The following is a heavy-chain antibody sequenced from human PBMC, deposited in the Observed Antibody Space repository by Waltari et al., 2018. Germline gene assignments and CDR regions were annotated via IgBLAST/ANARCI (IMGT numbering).Heavy chain of an antibody. V-gene: IGHV3-21*02. J-gene: IGHJ6*02. D-gene: IGHD6-13*01. CDR3: AGGYSSYYGMDV. CDR1: GVTFNTYT. CDR2: ISSTSSDI. Sequence: EVQLLESGGGLVKPGGSLRPPGAAFGVTFNTYTMNWVRQAPGKGLEWVSSISSTSSDIYYADSVKGRFTISRDNAKSSLYLQLNSLRAEDMAVYYCAGGYSSYYGMDVWGQGTTVTVSS.